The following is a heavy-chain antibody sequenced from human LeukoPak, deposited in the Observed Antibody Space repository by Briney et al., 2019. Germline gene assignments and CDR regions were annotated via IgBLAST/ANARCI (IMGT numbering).Heavy chain of an antibody. J-gene: IGHJ5*02. V-gene: IGHV4-30-4*01. CDR2: MYYSGST. CDR1: GGSISSGDYY. Sequence: TSETLSLTCTVSGGSISSGDYYWSWIRQPPGKGLEWIAYMYYSGSTYYNPSLKSRVTMSADTSKNQLSLKLSSVTAADTAVYYCARETTATRYCSTTSCLVNWFDPWGQGTLVTVSS. D-gene: IGHD2-2*01. CDR3: ARETTATRYCSTTSCLVNWFDP.